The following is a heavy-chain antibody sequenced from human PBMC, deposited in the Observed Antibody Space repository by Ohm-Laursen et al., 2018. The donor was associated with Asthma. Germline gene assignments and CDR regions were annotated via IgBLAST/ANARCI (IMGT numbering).Heavy chain of an antibody. V-gene: IGHV3-30-3*02. Sequence: SLRLSCAASGFSFRSYAMHWVRQAPGKGLEWLAVISYDSSLKYYADFVNGQFTISKNDFNSTLYLQMNSLSGDETALYYCARDVMDLSSPALDFWGQGSLVTVSS. CDR2: ISYDSSLK. CDR3: ARDVMDLSSPALDF. J-gene: IGHJ4*02. D-gene: IGHD3-16*01. CDR1: GFSFRSYA.